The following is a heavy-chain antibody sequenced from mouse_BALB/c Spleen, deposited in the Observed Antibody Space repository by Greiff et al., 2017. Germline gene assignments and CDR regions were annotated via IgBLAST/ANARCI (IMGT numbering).Heavy chain of an antibody. Sequence: QVQLQQSGAELARPGASVKLSCKASGYTFTSYWMQWVKQRPGQGLEWIGAIYPGDGDTRYTQKFKGKATLTADKSSSTAYMQLSSLASEDSAVYYCARLHYGSSFDYWGQGTTLTVSS. V-gene: IGHV1-87*01. CDR1: GYTFTSYW. J-gene: IGHJ2*01. CDR3: ARLHYGSSFDY. CDR2: IYPGDGDT. D-gene: IGHD1-1*01.